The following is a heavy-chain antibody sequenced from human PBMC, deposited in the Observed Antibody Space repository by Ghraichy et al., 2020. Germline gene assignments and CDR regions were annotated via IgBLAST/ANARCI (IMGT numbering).Heavy chain of an antibody. V-gene: IGHV2-5*01. CDR1: GFSLSTSGVG. CDR3: AHRKLPYYQVVTAPYARRGGSGAFDI. D-gene: IGHD2-21*02. Sequence: SGPTLVKPTQTLTLTCTFSGFSLSTSGVGVGWIRQPPGKALEWLALIYWNDDKRYSPSLKSRLTITKDTSKNQVVLTMTNMDPVDTATYYCAHRKLPYYQVVTAPYARRGGSGAFDIWGQGTMVTVSS. J-gene: IGHJ3*02. CDR2: IYWNDDK.